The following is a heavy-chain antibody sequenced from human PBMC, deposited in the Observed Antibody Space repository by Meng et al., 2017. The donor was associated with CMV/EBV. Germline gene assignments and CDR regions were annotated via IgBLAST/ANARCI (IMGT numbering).Heavy chain of an antibody. CDR1: GYAFTSYG. Sequence: CKAAGYAFTSYGLHWVRQAHGQGLEWMRIINPSGGSTSYAQKFQGRVTMTRDTSTSTVYMELSSLRSEDTAVYYCARSELWFGELLDYWGQGTLVTVSS. V-gene: IGHV1-46*01. CDR2: INPSGGST. CDR3: ARSELWFGELLDY. D-gene: IGHD3-10*01. J-gene: IGHJ4*02.